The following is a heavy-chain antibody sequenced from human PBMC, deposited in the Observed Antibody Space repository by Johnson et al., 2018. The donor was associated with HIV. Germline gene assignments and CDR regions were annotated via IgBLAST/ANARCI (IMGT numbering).Heavy chain of an antibody. CDR3: ARDTHYLTYYYDSSGPRTDASDI. Sequence: QVQLVESGGGVVQPGGSLRLSCAASGFIVSTNYMNWIRQAPGKGMEWVAVMSYDGSNKYYAYSVKGRFTLSRANSKNKLYLQTNSLRAECTAVYYCARDTHYLTYYYDSSGPRTDASDIWGQGTMVTVSS. J-gene: IGHJ3*02. V-gene: IGHV3-30*05. CDR2: MSYDGSNK. CDR1: GFIVSTNY. D-gene: IGHD3-22*01.